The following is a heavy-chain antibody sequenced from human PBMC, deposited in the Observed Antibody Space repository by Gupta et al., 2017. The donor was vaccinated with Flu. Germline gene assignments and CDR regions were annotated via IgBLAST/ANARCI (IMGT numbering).Heavy chain of an antibody. CDR1: GYSFTDHW. V-gene: IGHV5-51*01. D-gene: IGHD7-27*01. Sequence: EVQLVQSGAEVKKPGESLKISCKTYGYSFTDHWIGWVRQMPGKGLEWMGINYPGDSDTRYRPSFQGQVTISADKSISTAYLQWNSLKASDTAMYYCASPKTGDDTFDIWGQGTMVTVSS. CDR3: ASPKTGDDTFDI. J-gene: IGHJ3*02. CDR2: NYPGDSDT.